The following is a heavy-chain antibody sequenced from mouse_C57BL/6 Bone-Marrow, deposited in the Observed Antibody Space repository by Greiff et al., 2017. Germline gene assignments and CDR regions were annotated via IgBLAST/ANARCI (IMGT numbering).Heavy chain of an antibody. J-gene: IGHJ2*01. CDR2: IYPRSGNT. V-gene: IGHV1-81*01. Sequence: QVQLQQSGAELARPGASVKLSCKASGYTFTSYGISWVKQRTGQGLEWIGEIYPRSGNTYYNEKFKGKATLTADKSSSTAYMALRSLTSEDSAVYFCARVVYPYDFDYWGQGTTLTVSS. CDR3: ARVVYPYDFDY. CDR1: GYTFTSYG. D-gene: IGHD1-1*02.